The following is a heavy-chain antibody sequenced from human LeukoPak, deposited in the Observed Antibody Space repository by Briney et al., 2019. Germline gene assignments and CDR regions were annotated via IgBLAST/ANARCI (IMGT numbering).Heavy chain of an antibody. CDR3: ARSTVTTYYFDY. CDR2: TFYRSKWYN. V-gene: IGHV6-1*01. J-gene: IGHJ4*02. Sequence: SQTLPLTCAISGDSVSSNSAAWNWIRQSPSRGLEWLGRTFYRSKWYNDYAVSVKSRITINPDTSKNQFSLQLNSVTPEDTAVYYCARSTVTTYYFDYWGQGTLVTVSS. CDR1: GDSVSSNSAA. D-gene: IGHD4-17*01.